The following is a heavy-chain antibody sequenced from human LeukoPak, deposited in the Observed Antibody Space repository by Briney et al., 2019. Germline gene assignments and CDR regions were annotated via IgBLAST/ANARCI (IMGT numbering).Heavy chain of an antibody. J-gene: IGHJ4*02. CDR1: GFTFSSYS. Sequence: GGSLRLSCEASGFTFSSYSISWVRQAPGRGLEWVSLISGNGGVTYYVDSVRGRFTISRDNSKNTAYLQMCSLRAEDTAVYYCAKPMGFPTRSFDYWGQGTPVTVSS. CDR3: AKPMGFPTRSFDY. V-gene: IGHV3-23*01. D-gene: IGHD1-1*01. CDR2: ISGNGGVT.